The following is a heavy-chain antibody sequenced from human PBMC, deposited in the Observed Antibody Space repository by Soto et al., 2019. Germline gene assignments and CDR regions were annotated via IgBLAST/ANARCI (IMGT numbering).Heavy chain of an antibody. Sequence: TSETLSLTCTVSGGSISSYYWSWIRQPPGKGLEWIGYIYYSGSTNYNHSLKNRVTISVDTSKNQFSLKLGSVTAADTAVYYCARGSRCSSTSCYGVYYYYMDVWGKGTTVTVSS. CDR2: IYYSGST. CDR3: ARGSRCSSTSCYGVYYYYMDV. J-gene: IGHJ6*03. D-gene: IGHD2-2*01. V-gene: IGHV4-59*01. CDR1: GGSISSYY.